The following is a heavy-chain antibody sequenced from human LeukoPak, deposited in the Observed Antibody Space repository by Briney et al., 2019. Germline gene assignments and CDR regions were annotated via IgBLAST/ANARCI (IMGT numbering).Heavy chain of an antibody. V-gene: IGHV1-46*01. CDR2: INPSGGST. CDR1: GYTFTSYY. J-gene: IGHJ6*02. Sequence: ASVKVSCKASGYTFTSYYMHWVRQAPGQGLEWMGIINPSGGSTSYAQKFQGRVTMTRDTSTSTVYMELSSLRSEDTAVYYCARELVSQSPRVRRGNYYGSGSHSIGYGMDVWGQGTTVTVSS. D-gene: IGHD3-10*01. CDR3: ARELVSQSPRVRRGNYYGSGSHSIGYGMDV.